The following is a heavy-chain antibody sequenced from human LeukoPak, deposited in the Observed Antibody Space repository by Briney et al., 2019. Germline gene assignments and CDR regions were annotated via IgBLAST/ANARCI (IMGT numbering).Heavy chain of an antibody. V-gene: IGHV3-21*01. J-gene: IGHJ4*02. CDR1: GFTFSGYS. CDR3: ARDPGDHDY. CDR2: ITTGNDK. Sequence: GASLRLSCAASGFTFSGYSMNWVRQAPGKGLEWVSYITTGNDKFYADSVKGRFTISRDDAKNSLYLQMNGLRVEDTALYYCARDPGDHDYWGQGILVTVSS. D-gene: IGHD3-10*01.